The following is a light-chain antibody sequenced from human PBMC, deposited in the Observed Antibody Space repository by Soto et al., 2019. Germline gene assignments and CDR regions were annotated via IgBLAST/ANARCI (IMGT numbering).Light chain of an antibody. CDR2: HND. CDR3: GAWDSSLSAGV. Sequence: QSVLTQPPSVSAAPGQKVTISCSGSSSNIGNHDVSWYQHLPGTAPKLLVYHNDKRPSRIPGRFSGSRSGTSATLAITGLQAGDEADYYCGAWDSSLSAGVFGTGTKLTVL. V-gene: IGLV1-51*01. CDR1: SSNIGNHD. J-gene: IGLJ1*01.